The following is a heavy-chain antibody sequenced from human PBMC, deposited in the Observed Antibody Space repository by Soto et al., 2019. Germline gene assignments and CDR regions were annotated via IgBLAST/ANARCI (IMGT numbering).Heavy chain of an antibody. J-gene: IGHJ6*02. CDR1: GGSVNSGSYY. V-gene: IGHV4-61*01. CDR3: ARDSSMTYYYGMDV. CDR2: IYYSGST. Sequence: PSETLSLTCTVSGGSVNSGSYYWSWIRQSPGKGLEWIGYIYYSGSTNSNPSLKSRVTISLDTSKNQFSLKLGSVTAADTAVYYCARDSSMTYYYGMDVWGQGTTVTVSS.